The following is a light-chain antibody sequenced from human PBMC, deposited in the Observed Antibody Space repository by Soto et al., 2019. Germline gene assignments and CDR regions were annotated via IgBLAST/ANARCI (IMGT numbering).Light chain of an antibody. V-gene: IGKV3-11*01. Sequence: EIVLTQSPATLSLSPGDRATLSCRASQSVSSYLAWYQQKPGQAPRLLIYDASNRATGIPARFSGSGSGTDLTLTISSLEPGDFAVYYCQHRINWPLTFGGGTKVEIE. J-gene: IGKJ4*01. CDR3: QHRINWPLT. CDR2: DAS. CDR1: QSVSSY.